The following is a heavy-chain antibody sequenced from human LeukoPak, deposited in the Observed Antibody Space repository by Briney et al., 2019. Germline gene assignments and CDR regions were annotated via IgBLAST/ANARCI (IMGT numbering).Heavy chain of an antibody. CDR1: GGTFSSYA. J-gene: IGHJ4*02. CDR3: ARESKGYSGYDHELFDY. CDR2: IIPIFGTA. V-gene: IGHV1-69*06. D-gene: IGHD5-12*01. Sequence: EASVKVSCKASGGTFSSYAISWVRQAPGQGLEWMGGIIPIFGTANYAQKFQGRVTITADKSTSTAYMELSSLRSEDTAVYYCARESKGYSGYDHELFDYWGQGTLVTVSS.